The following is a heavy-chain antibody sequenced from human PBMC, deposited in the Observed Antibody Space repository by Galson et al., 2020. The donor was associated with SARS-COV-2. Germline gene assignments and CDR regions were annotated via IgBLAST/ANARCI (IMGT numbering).Heavy chain of an antibody. Sequence: GGSLRLSCAASGFTFSSYWMSWVRQAPGKGLEWVANIKQDGSEKYYVDSVKGRFTISRDNAKNSLYLQMNSLRAEDTAVYYCVRAAFGLYFDYWGQGTLVTVSS. CDR2: IKQDGSEK. CDR3: VRAAFGLYFDY. D-gene: IGHD3-16*01. CDR1: GFTFSSYW. V-gene: IGHV3-7*03. J-gene: IGHJ4*02.